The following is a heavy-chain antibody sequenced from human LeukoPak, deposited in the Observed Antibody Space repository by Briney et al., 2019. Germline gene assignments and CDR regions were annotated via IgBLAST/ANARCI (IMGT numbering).Heavy chain of an antibody. CDR3: ARNTDGYSYGSYYYYYMDV. Sequence: SETLSLTCTVSGGSISTSSYYWGWVRQPPGKGLEWIGNIFYSGSTYYSPSLKSRVTISLDTSRNQFSLKLNSVTAADTAVYYCARNTDGYSYGSYYYYYMDVWGKGTTVTISS. V-gene: IGHV4-39*07. CDR1: GGSISTSSYY. D-gene: IGHD5-18*01. J-gene: IGHJ6*03. CDR2: IFYSGST.